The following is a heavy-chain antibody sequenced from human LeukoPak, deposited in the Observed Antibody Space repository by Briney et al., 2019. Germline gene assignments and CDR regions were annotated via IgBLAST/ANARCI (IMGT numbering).Heavy chain of an antibody. CDR3: ARHGIGYDILTGYYDSWFDP. V-gene: IGHV4-59*08. CDR2: IYYSGST. D-gene: IGHD3-9*01. J-gene: IGHJ5*02. CDR1: GGSISSYY. Sequence: SETLSLTCTVSGGSISSYYWSWIRQPPGKGLEWSGYIYYSGSTNYNPSLKSRVTISVDTSKNQFSLKLSSVTAADTAVYYCARHGIGYDILTGYYDSWFDPWGQGTLVTVSS.